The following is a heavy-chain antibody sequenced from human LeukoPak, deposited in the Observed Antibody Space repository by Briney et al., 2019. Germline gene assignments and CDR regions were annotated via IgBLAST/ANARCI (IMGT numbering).Heavy chain of an antibody. CDR3: ARVSSSGSYYNRLDY. V-gene: IGHV4-39*07. CDR1: GGSISSSSYY. Sequence: TPSETLSLTCTVSGGSISSSSYYWGWIRQPPGKGLEWIGSIYYSGSTYYNPSLKSRVTISVDTSKNQFSLKLSSVTAADTAVYYCARVSSSGSYYNRLDYWGQGTLVTVSS. J-gene: IGHJ4*02. D-gene: IGHD3-10*01. CDR2: IYYSGST.